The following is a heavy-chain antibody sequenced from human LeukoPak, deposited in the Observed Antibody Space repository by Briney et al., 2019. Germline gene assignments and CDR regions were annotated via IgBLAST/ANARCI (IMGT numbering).Heavy chain of an antibody. CDR2: MNPNSGNT. CDR1: GYTFTSYD. CDR3: ARVLGIVGATTGFNY. Sequence: ASVKVSCKASGYTFTSYDINWVRQAPGQGLEWMGWMNPNSGNTGYAQKFQGRVTITRNTSISTAYMELGSLRSEDTAVYYCARVLGIVGATTGFNYWGQGTLVTVSS. V-gene: IGHV1-8*03. D-gene: IGHD1-26*01. J-gene: IGHJ4*02.